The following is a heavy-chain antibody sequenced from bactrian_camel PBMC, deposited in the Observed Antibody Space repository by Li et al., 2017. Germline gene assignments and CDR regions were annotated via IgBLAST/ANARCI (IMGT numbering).Heavy chain of an antibody. Sequence: HVQLVESGGGSVQAGGSLRLSCKVSGHSRGSNCVGWYRLPPGRAPAEREGVAGIRSDGRSYYIDSVKGRFTISKDNAKNTLYLQMNSLKPEDTAMYYCAADYDYGGTKLSERDSTYWGQGTQVTVS. CDR3: AADYDYGGTKLSERDSTY. CDR1: GHSRGSNC. D-gene: IGHD7*01. V-gene: IGHV3S55*01. CDR2: IRSDGRS. J-gene: IGHJ4*01.